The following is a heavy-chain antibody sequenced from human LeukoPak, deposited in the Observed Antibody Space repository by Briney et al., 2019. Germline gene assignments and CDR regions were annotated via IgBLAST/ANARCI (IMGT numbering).Heavy chain of an antibody. CDR2: FDPEDGET. J-gene: IGHJ4*02. CDR3: ATGGNWNDGIDY. D-gene: IGHD1-1*01. V-gene: IGHV1-24*01. CDR1: GYTLTELS. Sequence: ASVKVSCKVSGYTLTELSMHWVRQAPGKGREWMGGFDPEDGETIYAQKFQGRVTMTEDTSTDTAYMELSSLRSEDTAVYYCATGGNWNDGIDYWGQGTLVTVSS.